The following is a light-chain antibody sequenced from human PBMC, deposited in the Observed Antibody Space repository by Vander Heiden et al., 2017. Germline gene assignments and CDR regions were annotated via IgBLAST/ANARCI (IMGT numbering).Light chain of an antibody. Sequence: DIVMTQSPLSLPVPPGETASISCRSSQSLLHSNGYNYFDWYLQKPGQSPQLLIYLGSNRASGVPDRFSGSGSGTDFTLKISRVEAEDVGVYYCMQALQTPPWTFGQGTKVEIK. CDR2: LGS. V-gene: IGKV2-28*01. J-gene: IGKJ1*01. CDR1: QSLLHSNGYNY. CDR3: MQALQTPPWT.